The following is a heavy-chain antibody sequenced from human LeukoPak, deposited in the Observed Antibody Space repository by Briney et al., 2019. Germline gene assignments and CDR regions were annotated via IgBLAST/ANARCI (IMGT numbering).Heavy chain of an antibody. CDR2: IYPGDSDT. Sequence: GESLKISCKGSGYSFTSYWIGWVRPMPGKGLEWMGIIYPGDSDTRYSPSFQGQVTISADKSISTAYLQWSSLKASDTAMYYCARHSNYYDSSGYYEFDYWGQGTLVTVSS. J-gene: IGHJ4*02. V-gene: IGHV5-51*01. D-gene: IGHD3-22*01. CDR3: ARHSNYYDSSGYYEFDY. CDR1: GYSFTSYW.